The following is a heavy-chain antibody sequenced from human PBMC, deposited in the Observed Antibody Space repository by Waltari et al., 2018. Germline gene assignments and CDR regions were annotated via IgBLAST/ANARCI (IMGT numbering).Heavy chain of an antibody. Sequence: QLQLQESGPGLGKPSETLSLTCTVSGGSISSSSYYWGWIRQPPGKGLEWIGSSYYSGSTYYNPPLKSRVTISVDTSKNQFSLKLSSVTAADTAVYYCATSSGRSRFDYWGQGTLVTVSS. D-gene: IGHD3-10*01. CDR1: GGSISSSSYY. CDR3: ATSSGRSRFDY. CDR2: SYYSGST. J-gene: IGHJ4*02. V-gene: IGHV4-39*01.